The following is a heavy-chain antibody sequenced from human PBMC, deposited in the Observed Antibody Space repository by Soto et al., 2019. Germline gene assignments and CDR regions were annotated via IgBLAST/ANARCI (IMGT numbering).Heavy chain of an antibody. Sequence: PGESLKISCKGSGYSFTSYWIGWVRQMPGKGLEWMGIIYPGDSDTRYSPSFQGQVTISADKSISTAYLQWSSLKASDTAMYYCARGDPDYSNYYSLAYWGQGTLVTVSS. CDR3: ARGDPDYSNYYSLAY. D-gene: IGHD4-4*01. CDR2: IYPGDSDT. V-gene: IGHV5-51*01. J-gene: IGHJ4*02. CDR1: GYSFTSYW.